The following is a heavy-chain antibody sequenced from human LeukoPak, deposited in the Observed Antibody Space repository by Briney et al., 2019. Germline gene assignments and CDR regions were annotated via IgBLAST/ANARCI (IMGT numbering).Heavy chain of an antibody. CDR2: IYSGGST. J-gene: IGHJ4*02. CDR1: GFTVSSNY. V-gene: IGHV3-66*02. D-gene: IGHD1-26*01. Sequence: GGSMRLSCAASGFTVSSNYMSWVRQAPGKGLEWVSVIYSGGSTYYADSVKGRFTISRDNSKNTLYLQMNSLRAEGTAVYYCAFEGATDFDYWGQGTLVTVSS. CDR3: AFEGATDFDY.